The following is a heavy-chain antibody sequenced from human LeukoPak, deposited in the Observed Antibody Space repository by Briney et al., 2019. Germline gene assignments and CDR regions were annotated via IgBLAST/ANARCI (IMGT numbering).Heavy chain of an antibody. CDR2: IIPIFGTA. J-gene: IGHJ4*02. CDR3: ATSIVGGFDY. Sequence: GASVKVSCKASGGTFSSYAISWVRQAPGQGLEWTGGIIPIFGTANYAQKFQGRVTITADKSTSTAYMELSSLRSEDTAVYYCATSIVGGFDYWGQGTLVTVSS. D-gene: IGHD2-15*01. V-gene: IGHV1-69*06. CDR1: GGTFSSYA.